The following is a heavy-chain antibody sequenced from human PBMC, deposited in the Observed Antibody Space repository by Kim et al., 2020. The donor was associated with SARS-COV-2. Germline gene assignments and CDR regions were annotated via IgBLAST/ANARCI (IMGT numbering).Heavy chain of an antibody. CDR1: GYTFTSYG. D-gene: IGHD3-22*01. CDR3: ARGGGGITMIVAKNYYYGMDV. J-gene: IGHJ6*02. V-gene: IGHV1-18*01. CDR2: ISAYNGNT. Sequence: ASVKVSCKASGYTFTSYGISWVRQAPGQGLEWMGWISAYNGNTNYAQKLQGRVTMTTDKSTSTAYMELRSLRSDDTAVYYCARGGGGITMIVAKNYYYGMDVWGQGTTVTVSS.